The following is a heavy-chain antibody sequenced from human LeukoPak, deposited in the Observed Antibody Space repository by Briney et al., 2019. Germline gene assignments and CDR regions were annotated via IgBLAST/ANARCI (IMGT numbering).Heavy chain of an antibody. CDR2: IWYDRSNK. D-gene: IGHD2-21*01. Sequence: GGSLRLSCAASGFTFSSYGMHWVRQAPGKGLEWVAVIWYDRSNKYYADSVKGRFTISRDNSKNTLYLQMNSLRAEDTAVYYCALMAVIRDNYYGMDVWGQGTTVTVSS. V-gene: IGHV3-33*01. CDR3: ALMAVIRDNYYGMDV. J-gene: IGHJ6*02. CDR1: GFTFSSYG.